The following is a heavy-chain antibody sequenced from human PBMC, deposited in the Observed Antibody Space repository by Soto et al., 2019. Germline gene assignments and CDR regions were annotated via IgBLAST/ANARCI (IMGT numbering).Heavy chain of an antibody. CDR1: GFTFSNYD. CDR2: IGSGGDT. CDR3: ARGRRSYGHDS. D-gene: IGHD5-18*01. J-gene: IGHJ4*02. Sequence: EVRLLESGGGLVQPGGSLRLSCVASGFTFSNYDMHWVRQGAVEGLEWVAAIGSGGDTYYPDSVKGRFTISRENGNNSFYLQMNNLRAEDTALYYCARGRRSYGHDSWGQGTLVTVSS. V-gene: IGHV3-13*01.